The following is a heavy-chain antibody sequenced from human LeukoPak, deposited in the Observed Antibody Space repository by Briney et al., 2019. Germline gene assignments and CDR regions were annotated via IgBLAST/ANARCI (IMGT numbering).Heavy chain of an antibody. D-gene: IGHD4-17*01. CDR2: ISPYKGNT. CDR3: ATEGGWGPTDYGDNVY. J-gene: IGHJ4*02. Sequence: GASVKVSCKASGYTFTGYYIHWVRQAPGQGLEWMGWISPYKGNTNYAQNLQGRVTMTTDTSTSTAYMEVRSLRSDDTAVYYCATEGGWGPTDYGDNVYWGQGTLVTVSS. CDR1: GYTFTGYY. V-gene: IGHV1-18*04.